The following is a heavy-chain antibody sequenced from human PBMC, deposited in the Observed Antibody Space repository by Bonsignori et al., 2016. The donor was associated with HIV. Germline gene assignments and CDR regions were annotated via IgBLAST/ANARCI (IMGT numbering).Heavy chain of an antibody. V-gene: IGHV4-34*01. D-gene: IGHD3-22*01. CDR1: GGSFSGYY. CDR3: ARGKYYDSSGYYWGPYYFDY. Sequence: GSLRLSCAVYGGSFSGYYWSWIRQPPGKGLEWIGEINHSGSTNYNPSLKSRVTISVDTSKNQFSLKLSSVTAADTAVYYCARGKYYDSSGYYWGPYYFDYWGQGTLVTVSS. CDR2: INHSGST. J-gene: IGHJ4*02.